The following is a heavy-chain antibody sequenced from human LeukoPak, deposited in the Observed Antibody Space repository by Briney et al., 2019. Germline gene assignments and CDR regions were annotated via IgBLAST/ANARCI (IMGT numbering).Heavy chain of an antibody. CDR2: IYYSGNT. Sequence: SETLSLTCAVSGGSISSYYWSWIRQSPGKGLEWIGYIYYSGNTNYNPSLKSRVTISVDTSKNQFSLKLSSVTAADTAVYYCARGVDSIYFYYYMDVWGKGTTVTVSS. CDR1: GGSISSYY. V-gene: IGHV4-59*01. D-gene: IGHD3-9*01. CDR3: ARGVDSIYFYYYMDV. J-gene: IGHJ6*03.